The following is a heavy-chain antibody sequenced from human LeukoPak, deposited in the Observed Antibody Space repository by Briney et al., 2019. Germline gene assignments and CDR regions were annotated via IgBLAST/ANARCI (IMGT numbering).Heavy chain of an antibody. CDR3: ARDRGSRPLNWFDP. V-gene: IGHV3-23*01. J-gene: IGHJ5*02. D-gene: IGHD2-2*01. CDR1: GITFSTYA. CDR2: ISGSGGST. Sequence: PGGSLRLSCAASGITFSTYAVSWVRQAPGKGLEWVSSISGSGGSTNYADSVKGRFTISRDNAKNSLYLQMNSLRAEDTAVYYCARDRGSRPLNWFDPWGQGTLVTVSS.